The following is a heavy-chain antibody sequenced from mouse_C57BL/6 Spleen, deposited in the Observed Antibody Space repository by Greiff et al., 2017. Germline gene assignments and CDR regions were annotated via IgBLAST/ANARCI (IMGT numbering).Heavy chain of an antibody. CDR3: ARGGTCAY. D-gene: IGHD1-1*02. V-gene: IGHV1-76*01. CDR1: GYTFTDYY. Sequence: QVQLQQSGAELVRPGASVKLSCKASGYTFTDYYINWVKQRPGQGLEWIARIYPGSGNTYYNEKFKGKATLTAEKSSSTAYMQLSSLTYEDSAVYFCARGGTCAYGGQGTLVTVSA. CDR2: IYPGSGNT. J-gene: IGHJ3*01.